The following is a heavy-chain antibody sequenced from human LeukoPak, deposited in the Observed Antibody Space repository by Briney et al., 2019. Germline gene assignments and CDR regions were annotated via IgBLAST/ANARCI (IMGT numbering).Heavy chain of an antibody. Sequence: GGSLRLSCEGSGFSVSTKYMNWVRQAPGKGLEWVSILYSGSTTYYTDSVKGRSTVSRDDSKNTLYLHMNSLGVEDTAVYYCARVGDHYHWYLDVWGRGTLVTASS. CDR3: ARVGDHYHWYLDV. CDR2: LYSGSTT. CDR1: GFSVSTKY. D-gene: IGHD3-10*01. J-gene: IGHJ2*01. V-gene: IGHV3-53*01.